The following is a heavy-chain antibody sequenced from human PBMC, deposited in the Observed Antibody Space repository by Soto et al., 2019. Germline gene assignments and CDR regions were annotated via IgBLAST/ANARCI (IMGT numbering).Heavy chain of an antibody. V-gene: IGHV3-33*01. Sequence: QVQLVESGGGVVQPGRSLRLSCAASGFTFSSYGMHWVRQAPGKGLEWVAVIWDAGSNKYYADSVKGRFTISRDNSKNTLYLQMNSLRAEDTAVYYCARDWKGLDYWGQGTLVTVSS. CDR3: ARDWKGLDY. CDR2: IWDAGSNK. CDR1: GFTFSSYG. D-gene: IGHD1-1*01. J-gene: IGHJ4*02.